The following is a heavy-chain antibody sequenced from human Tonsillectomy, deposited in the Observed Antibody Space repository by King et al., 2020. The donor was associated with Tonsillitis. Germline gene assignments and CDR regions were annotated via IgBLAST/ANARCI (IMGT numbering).Heavy chain of an antibody. V-gene: IGHV3-23*04. CDR1: GFTFSSYA. J-gene: IGHJ4*02. CDR2: ISGSGGST. Sequence: VQLVESGGGLVQPGGSLRLSCAASGFTFSSYAMSWVRQAPGKGLEWVSAISGSGGSTYYADSVKGRFTISRDNSKNTLYLQMNSLRAEDTAVYYCAKPPYVDTAMVTSSDNWGEGALGTVSS. D-gene: IGHD5-18*01. CDR3: AKPPYVDTAMVTSSDN.